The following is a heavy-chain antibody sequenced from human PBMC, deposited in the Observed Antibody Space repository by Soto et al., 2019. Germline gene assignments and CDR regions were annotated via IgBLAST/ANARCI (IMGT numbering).Heavy chain of an antibody. Sequence: EVQLLESGGGLVQPGGSLRVSCAASGFPFSNYGMSWVRQAPGKGLEWVSSISGGNTFYAGSVKGRFPISRDNSKNTLYLQMNSLTAEDTAVYYCAKAPSSDCNSGACSLRSWGQGTLVTVSS. CDR3: AKAPSSDCNSGACSLRS. CDR1: GFPFSNYG. D-gene: IGHD2-21*01. J-gene: IGHJ5*02. CDR2: ISGGNT. V-gene: IGHV3-23*01.